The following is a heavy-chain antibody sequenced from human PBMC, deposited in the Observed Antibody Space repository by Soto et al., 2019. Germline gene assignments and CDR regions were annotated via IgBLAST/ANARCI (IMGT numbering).Heavy chain of an antibody. CDR1: VYTFNIYG. Sequence: ASVKVSCKSSVYTFNIYGIICVRQATGQGLEWMGWISPYDDNTNYAQNLQGRFTISRDNAKNSLYLQMNSLRAEDTAVYYCAFGEESRYYYYGMDVWGQGTTVTVSS. J-gene: IGHJ6*02. V-gene: IGHV1-18*01. CDR2: ISPYDDNT. D-gene: IGHD3-10*01. CDR3: AFGEESRYYYYGMDV.